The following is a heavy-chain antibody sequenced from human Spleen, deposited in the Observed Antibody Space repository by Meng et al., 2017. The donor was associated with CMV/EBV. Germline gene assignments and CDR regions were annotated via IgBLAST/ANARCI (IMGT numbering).Heavy chain of an antibody. D-gene: IGHD3-22*01. CDR2: ISSSSSYI. Sequence: GESLKISCTASGFSINIYEMNWVRQAPGKGLEWVSSISSSSSYIYYADSVKGRFTISRDNAKNSLYLQMNSLRAEDTAVYYCARDSPHYYYDSSGYYALDYWGQGTLVTVSS. CDR3: ARDSPHYYYDSSGYYALDY. CDR1: GFSINIYE. J-gene: IGHJ4*02. V-gene: IGHV3-21*01.